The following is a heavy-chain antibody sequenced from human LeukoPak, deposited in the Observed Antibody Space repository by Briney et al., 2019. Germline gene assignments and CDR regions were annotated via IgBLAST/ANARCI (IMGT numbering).Heavy chain of an antibody. CDR3: ARGAGTTQRLIGPIDY. Sequence: SETLSLTCTVSGVSISSSNSYWGWIRQPPGKGLEWIGSIYYSGNTYYNASLKSQVSISIDTSKNQFSLKLSSVTAADTAVYYCARGAGTTQRLIGPIDYWGQGTLVTVSS. V-gene: IGHV4-39*01. CDR2: IYYSGNT. CDR1: GVSISSSNSY. D-gene: IGHD1-1*01. J-gene: IGHJ4*02.